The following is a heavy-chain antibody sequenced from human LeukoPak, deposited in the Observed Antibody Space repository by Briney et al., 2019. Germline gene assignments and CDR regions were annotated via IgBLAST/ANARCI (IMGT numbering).Heavy chain of an antibody. CDR2: INPNSGGT. Sequence: ASVKVSCKASGYAFTGYSMHWVRQAPGQGLEWMGWINPNSGGTNYAQKFQGRVTMTRDTSISTAYMELSRLRSDDTAVYYCARLYSSSSGGNWGQGTLVTVSS. D-gene: IGHD6-13*01. V-gene: IGHV1-2*02. CDR3: ARLYSSSSGGN. CDR1: GYAFTGYS. J-gene: IGHJ4*02.